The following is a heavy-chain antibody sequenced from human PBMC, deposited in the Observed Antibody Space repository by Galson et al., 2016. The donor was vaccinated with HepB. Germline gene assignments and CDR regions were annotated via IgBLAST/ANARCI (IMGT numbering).Heavy chain of an antibody. Sequence: LRLPCAASGFTVSSYYMSWVRQAPGQGLEWVSVIFYGGTTYYADSVEGRFTSSRDDSMNTLYPQMNSLTAEDTAVYFCAGTSSREGSGPRCVNFRYYYYYMDVWGKGTTVTVSS. CDR3: AGTSSREGSGPRCVNFRYYYYYMDV. CDR1: GFTVSSYY. J-gene: IGHJ6*03. V-gene: IGHV3-53*01. D-gene: IGHD2-15*01. CDR2: IFYGGTT.